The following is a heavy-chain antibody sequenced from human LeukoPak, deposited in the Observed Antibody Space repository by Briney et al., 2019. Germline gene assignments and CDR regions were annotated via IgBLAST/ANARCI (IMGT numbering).Heavy chain of an antibody. CDR1: GGSISSGSYY. CDR2: IYTSGST. D-gene: IGHD6-19*01. V-gene: IGHV4-61*02. CDR3: ARGTLYSGWSYYFDY. Sequence: SSETLSLTCTVSGGSISSGSYYWSWIRQPAGKGLEWIGRIYTSGSTNSNPSLKSRVTISVDTSKNQFSLKLSSVTAADTAMYYCARGTLYSGWSYYFDYWGQGSQVTVSS. J-gene: IGHJ4*02.